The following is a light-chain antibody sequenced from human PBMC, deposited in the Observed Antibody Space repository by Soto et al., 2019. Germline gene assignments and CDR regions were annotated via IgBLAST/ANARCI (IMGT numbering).Light chain of an antibody. J-gene: IGKJ5*01. CDR1: QSIVTY. Sequence: DIQMTQSPSSLSASVGDRVTITCRASQSIVTYLNWYLQKPGKAPKLLIYKASTLKSGVPSRFSGSGSGTEFTLTISSLQPDDFATYYCQQLLSYPITFGQGTRLEIK. CDR3: QQLLSYPIT. V-gene: IGKV1-9*01. CDR2: KAS.